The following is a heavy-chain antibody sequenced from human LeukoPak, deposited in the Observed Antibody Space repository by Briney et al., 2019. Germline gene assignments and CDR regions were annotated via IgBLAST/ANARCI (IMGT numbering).Heavy chain of an antibody. CDR2: ISSSGIFI. D-gene: IGHD3-10*01. CDR1: GFTFSTYS. CDR3: ARDRTGLWFGESHYFDF. Sequence: GGSLRLSCAASGFTFSTYSMNWVRQAPGKGLEWVSSISSSGIFIYYADSVEGRFTISRDNAKDSLYLHMNSLRAEDTAVYYCARDRTGLWFGESHYFDFWGQGTLVTVSS. J-gene: IGHJ4*02. V-gene: IGHV3-21*01.